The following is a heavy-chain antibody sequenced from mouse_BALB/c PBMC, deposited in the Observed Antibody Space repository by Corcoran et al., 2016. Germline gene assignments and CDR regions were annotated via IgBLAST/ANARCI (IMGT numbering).Heavy chain of an antibody. Sequence: QVQLQQSGAELMKPGASVKISCKATGYTFSSYWIEWVKQRPGHGLEWIGEILPGSGSTNYTEKSKGKATFTADTSSNTAYMQLSSLTSEDSAVYYCARRGYDVAYCGQGTLVTVSA. CDR3: ARRGYDVAY. J-gene: IGHJ3*01. CDR1: GYTFSSYW. CDR2: ILPGSGST. V-gene: IGHV1-9*01. D-gene: IGHD2-14*01.